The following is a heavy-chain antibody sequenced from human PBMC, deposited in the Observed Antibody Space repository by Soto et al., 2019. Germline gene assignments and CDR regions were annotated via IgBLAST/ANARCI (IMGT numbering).Heavy chain of an antibody. CDR3: ARDKTESMVHCDS. V-gene: IGHV1-18*01. CDR2: ISAYNDNT. Sequence: ASLNGSFKASCYSFTIYVISWVLQSPVQGLEWMGWISAYNDNTNYAQKLQGRVTMNTDTSTSTAYMELRSLRSDETAVYYCARDKTESMVHCDSWGQANMVHVSS. CDR1: CYSFTIYV. D-gene: IGHD1-1*01. J-gene: IGHJ4*02.